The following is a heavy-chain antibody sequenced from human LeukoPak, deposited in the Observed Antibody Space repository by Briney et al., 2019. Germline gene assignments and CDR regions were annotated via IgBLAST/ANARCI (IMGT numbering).Heavy chain of an antibody. Sequence: TGRSLRLSCAASGFTFSSYAMHWVRQAPGKGLEWVSSISSSSTYIYYADSVKGRFTISRDNAKNSLYLQINSLRAEDTAVYYCARDGQQLVHHYYNGMDVWGQGTTVTVSS. V-gene: IGHV3-21*01. J-gene: IGHJ6*02. CDR2: ISSSSTYI. CDR3: ARDGQQLVHHYYNGMDV. D-gene: IGHD6-13*01. CDR1: GFTFSSYA.